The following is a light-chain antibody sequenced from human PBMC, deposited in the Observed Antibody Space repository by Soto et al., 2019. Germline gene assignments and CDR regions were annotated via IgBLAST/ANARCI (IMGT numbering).Light chain of an antibody. Sequence: EVVLTQSPDTLSLSPGERATLSCRASQSVSSFLAWYQQKPGQAPRLLIYDASNSATGIPARFSGSGSGTEFTLTISSLEPEDFAVYYCQHRSSWPGAFGPGTKVDIK. V-gene: IGKV3-11*01. CDR1: QSVSSF. CDR2: DAS. J-gene: IGKJ3*01. CDR3: QHRSSWPGA.